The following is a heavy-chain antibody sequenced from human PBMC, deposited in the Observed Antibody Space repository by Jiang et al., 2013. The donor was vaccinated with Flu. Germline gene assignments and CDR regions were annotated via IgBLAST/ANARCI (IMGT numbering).Heavy chain of an antibody. CDR3: TRPTVTTDTDFDP. CDR2: IRSKANSYAT. D-gene: IGHD4-17*01. Sequence: QLVESGGGLVQPGGSLKLSCAASGFTFSGSAMHWVRQASGKGLEWVGRIRSKANSYATAYAASVKGRFTISRDDSKNTAYLQMNSLKTEDTAVYYCTRPTVTTDTDFDPWGQGTLVTVSS. V-gene: IGHV3-73*02. J-gene: IGHJ5*02. CDR1: GFTFSGSA.